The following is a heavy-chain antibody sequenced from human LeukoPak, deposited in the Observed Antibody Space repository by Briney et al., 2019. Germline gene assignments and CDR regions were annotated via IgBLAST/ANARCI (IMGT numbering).Heavy chain of an antibody. CDR1: GFTFSSYG. V-gene: IGHV3-33*01. CDR2: IWYDGSNK. Sequence: GGSLRLSCAASGFTFSSYGMHWVRQVPGKGLEWVAVIWYDGSNKYYADSVKGRFTISRDNSKNTLYLQMNSLRAEDTAAYYCARESTEIVLMVYAEEEGFDYWGQGTLVTVSS. D-gene: IGHD2-8*01. J-gene: IGHJ4*02. CDR3: ARESTEIVLMVYAEEEGFDY.